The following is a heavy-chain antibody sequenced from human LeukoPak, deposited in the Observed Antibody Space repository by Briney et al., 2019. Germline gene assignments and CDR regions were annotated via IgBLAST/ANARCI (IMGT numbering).Heavy chain of an antibody. D-gene: IGHD1-1*01. CDR3: ARDSLNVQRKYYFDY. J-gene: IGHJ4*02. Sequence: GGSLRLSCAASGFTFSSYPMNWVSQAPGKGLEWVSYIDSDSRITYYADSMKGRFTISRDNAKRSLYLHMSSLRAEDTAVYYCARDSLNVQRKYYFDYWGQGTLVTVSS. CDR1: GFTFSSYP. CDR2: IDSDSRIT. V-gene: IGHV3-48*01.